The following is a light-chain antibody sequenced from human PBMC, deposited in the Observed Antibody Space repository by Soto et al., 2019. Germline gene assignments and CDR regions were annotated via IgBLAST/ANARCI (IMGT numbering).Light chain of an antibody. Sequence: EIVLTQSPGTLSLSPGERATLSCRASQSVSSSYLAWYQQKPGQAPRLLIYSVSSRATGIPDRFSGSGSGADFTLTISTLEPEDFAVYYCQQYGSSPDTFGQGTKLEIK. CDR2: SVS. CDR3: QQYGSSPDT. J-gene: IGKJ2*01. V-gene: IGKV3-20*01. CDR1: QSVSSSY.